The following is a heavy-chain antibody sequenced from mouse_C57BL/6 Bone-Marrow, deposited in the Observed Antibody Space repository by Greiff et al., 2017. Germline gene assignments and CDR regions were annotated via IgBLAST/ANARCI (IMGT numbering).Heavy chain of an antibody. J-gene: IGHJ1*03. CDR1: GYTFTSYW. CDR3: ARRTTANWYFDV. D-gene: IGHD1-2*01. CDR2: IYPGSGST. Sequence: VQLQQPGAELVKPGASVKMSCKASGYTFTSYWITWVKQRPGQGLEWIGDIYPGSGSTNYNEKFKSKATLTVDTSSSTAYMQLSSLHSADSAVYYCARRTTANWYFDVWGTGTTVTVSS. V-gene: IGHV1-55*01.